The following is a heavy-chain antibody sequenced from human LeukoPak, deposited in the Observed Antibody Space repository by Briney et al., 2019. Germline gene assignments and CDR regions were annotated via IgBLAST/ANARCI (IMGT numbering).Heavy chain of an antibody. D-gene: IGHD3-10*01. CDR1: GGSISSYY. CDR2: INHSGST. CDR3: AGRGLFLDY. Sequence: SETLSLTCTVSGGSISSYYWSWIRQPPGKGLEWIREINHSGSTNYNPSLKSRVTISVDTSKNQFSLKLSSVTAADTAVYYCAGRGLFLDYWGQGTLVTVSS. V-gene: IGHV4-34*01. J-gene: IGHJ4*02.